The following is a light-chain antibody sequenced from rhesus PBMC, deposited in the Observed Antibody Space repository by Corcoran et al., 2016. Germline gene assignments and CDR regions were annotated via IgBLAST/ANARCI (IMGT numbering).Light chain of an antibody. Sequence: EIVMTQSPATLSLSPGERATLSCRASESVSTNLAWYHQKPGQPPRLLTDGASNRAPGIPDRFSGVWSGTYFTLTIRSLAPEDLAVYYCPHFTDWPLTFGGGTKVEIK. CDR2: GAS. CDR3: PHFTDWPLT. J-gene: IGKJ4*01. V-gene: IGKV3-42*03. CDR1: ESVSTN.